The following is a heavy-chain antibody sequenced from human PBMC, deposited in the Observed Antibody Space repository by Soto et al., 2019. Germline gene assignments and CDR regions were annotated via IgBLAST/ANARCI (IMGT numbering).Heavy chain of an antibody. J-gene: IGHJ6*03. CDR2: IYYTGST. V-gene: IGHV4-59*01. Sequence: SETLSLTCTVSGGSISSYYWSWIRQPPGKGLEWIGYIYYTGSTNYNPSLKSRVTISVDTSKNQCSLKLSSVTAADTAVYYCARGSRYSYGYDVHYYYYMDVWGKGTTVTVPS. CDR1: GGSISSYY. D-gene: IGHD5-18*01. CDR3: ARGSRYSYGYDVHYYYYMDV.